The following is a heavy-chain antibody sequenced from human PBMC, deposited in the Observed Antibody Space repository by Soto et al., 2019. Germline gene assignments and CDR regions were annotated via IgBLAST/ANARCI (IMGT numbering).Heavy chain of an antibody. J-gene: IGHJ5*02. CDR3: VRAHALGFSNWFDP. CDR1: GYTLTELS. Sequence: ASVKVSCKVSGYTLTELSMHWVRQAPGKGLEWMGGFDPEDGATNSAQKFLGRVTMSEETSASTAYMDLARLKSDDTAVYYCVRAHALGFSNWFDPWGRGTLVTVSS. V-gene: IGHV1-24*01. D-gene: IGHD3-10*01. CDR2: FDPEDGAT.